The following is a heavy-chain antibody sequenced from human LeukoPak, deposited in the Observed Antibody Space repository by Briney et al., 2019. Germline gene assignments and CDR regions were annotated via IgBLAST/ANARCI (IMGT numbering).Heavy chain of an antibody. J-gene: IGHJ6*02. V-gene: IGHV3-23*01. D-gene: IGHD1-14*01. Sequence: PGGSLRLSCAASGFMFSSFSMSWVRQAPGKGLEWVSAISGSGGSTYYADSVKGRFTISRDNSKNTLYLQMNSLRAEDTAVYYCAKIEIPGTPNYYGMDVWGQGTTVTVSS. CDR3: AKIEIPGTPNYYGMDV. CDR2: ISGSGGST. CDR1: GFMFSSFS.